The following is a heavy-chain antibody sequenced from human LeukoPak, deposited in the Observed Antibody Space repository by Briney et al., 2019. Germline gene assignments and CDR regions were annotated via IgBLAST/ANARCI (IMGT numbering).Heavy chain of an antibody. J-gene: IGHJ5*02. CDR3: ARSRSQLRFLEWLLYWFDP. V-gene: IGHV3-7*03. CDR2: IKQDGSEK. CDR1: GFTLSRYW. D-gene: IGHD3-3*01. Sequence: AGGSLRLSCAASGFTLSRYWMSWVRQVPRKGLEWVANIKQDGSEKYYVDSVKGRFTISRDNAKNSLYLQMNSLRAEDTAVYYCARSRSQLRFLEWLLYWFDPWGQGTLVTVSS.